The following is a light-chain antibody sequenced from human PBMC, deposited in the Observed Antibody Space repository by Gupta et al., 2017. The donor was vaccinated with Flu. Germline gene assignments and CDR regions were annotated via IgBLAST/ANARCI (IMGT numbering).Light chain of an antibody. Sequence: VTTVEPSSIFCRTSQRRLDRSGYNYLDWYVQKPGQSPQLLILLGSQRAIGVPDRFSGSGSGTDFTLKISRVEADDVGTYYCMQALQTPLTFGGGTKVEI. V-gene: IGKV2-28*01. CDR2: LGS. CDR1: QRRLDRSGYNY. J-gene: IGKJ4*01. CDR3: MQALQTPLT.